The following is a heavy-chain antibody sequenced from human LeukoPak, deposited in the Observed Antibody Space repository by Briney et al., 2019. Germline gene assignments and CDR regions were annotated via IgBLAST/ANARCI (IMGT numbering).Heavy chain of an antibody. J-gene: IGHJ3*02. CDR3: ARRGCSGGSCYSGRAFDI. V-gene: IGHV3-48*04. D-gene: IGHD2-15*01. CDR1: GFTFSSYS. CDR2: ISSSGSTI. Sequence: QPAGSLRLSCAASGFTFSSYSMTWVRQAPGKGLEWGSYISSSGSTIYYGDSVKGRFTISRDNAKNSLYLQMNSRRAEDTAVYYCARRGCSGGSCYSGRAFDIWGQGTMVTVSS.